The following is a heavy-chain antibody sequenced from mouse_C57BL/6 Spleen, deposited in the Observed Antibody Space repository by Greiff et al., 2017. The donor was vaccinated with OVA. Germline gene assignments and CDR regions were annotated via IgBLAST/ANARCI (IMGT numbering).Heavy chain of an antibody. V-gene: IGHV1-82*01. D-gene: IGHD4-1*01. CDR2: IYPGDGDT. CDR1: GYAFSSSW. CDR3: ARWDYNAMDD. J-gene: IGHJ4*01. Sequence: QVQLQQSGPELVKPGASVKISCKASGYAFSSSWMNWVKQRPGKGLEWIGRIYPGDGDTNYNGKFKGKATLTADKSSSTAYMQLSSLTSEDSAVYFCARWDYNAMDDWGQGTSVTVSS.